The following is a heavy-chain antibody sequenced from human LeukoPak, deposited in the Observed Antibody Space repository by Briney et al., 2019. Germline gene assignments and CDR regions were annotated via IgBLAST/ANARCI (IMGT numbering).Heavy chain of an antibody. D-gene: IGHD4-11*01. CDR3: ARDSYSNSAKYYFDY. CDR1: RYTFTNYY. V-gene: IGHV1-46*01. CDR2: INPSGSST. J-gene: IGHJ4*02. Sequence: ASVKVSCKASRYTFTNYYMHWVRQAPGQGLEWMGIINPSGSSTSYAQKFQGRVTMTRDTSTNTVYMELSSLRSEDTAVYYYARDSYSNSAKYYFDYWGQGTLVTVSS.